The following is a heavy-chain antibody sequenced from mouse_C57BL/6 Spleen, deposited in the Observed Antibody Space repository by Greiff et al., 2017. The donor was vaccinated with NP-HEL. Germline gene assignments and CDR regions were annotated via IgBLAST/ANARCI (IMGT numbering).Heavy chain of an antibody. CDR3: ARTYDGYYVVDY. CDR2: ISYDGSN. D-gene: IGHD2-3*01. V-gene: IGHV3-6*01. CDR1: GYSITSGYY. Sequence: EVHLVESGPGLVKPSQSLSLTCSVTGYSITSGYYWNWIRQFPGNKLEWMGYISYDGSNNYNPSLKNRISITRDTSKNQFFLKLNSVTTEDTATYYCARTYDGYYVVDYWGQGTTLTVSS. J-gene: IGHJ2*01.